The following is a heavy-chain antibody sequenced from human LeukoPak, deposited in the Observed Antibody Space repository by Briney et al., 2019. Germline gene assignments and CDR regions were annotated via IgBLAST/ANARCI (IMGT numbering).Heavy chain of an antibody. D-gene: IGHD6-13*01. Sequence: GESLKISCKGSGYSLTSYWIGWVRQMPGKGLEWMGIIYPGDSDTRYSPSFQGQVTISADKSISTAYLQWSSLKASDTAMYYCARVVAPGIAAAGTWEYFQHWGQGTLVTVSS. CDR3: ARVVAPGIAAAGTWEYFQH. J-gene: IGHJ1*01. CDR1: GYSLTSYW. V-gene: IGHV5-51*01. CDR2: IYPGDSDT.